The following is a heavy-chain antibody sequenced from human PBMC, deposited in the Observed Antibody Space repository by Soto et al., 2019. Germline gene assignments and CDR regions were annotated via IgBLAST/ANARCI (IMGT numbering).Heavy chain of an antibody. D-gene: IGHD3-10*01. CDR2: ISSDGSNK. Sequence: QVQLVESGGGVVQPGRSLRLSCVASGFTFSGYGLHWARQAPGKGLEWVAFISSDGSNKYYADSVKGRFTISRDNSENTLFLQMHSLRSEDSAVYYCANTELTMVVNWDVWGQGTQVTVSS. V-gene: IGHV3-30*18. CDR1: GFTFSGYG. CDR3: ANTELTMVVNWDV. J-gene: IGHJ4*02.